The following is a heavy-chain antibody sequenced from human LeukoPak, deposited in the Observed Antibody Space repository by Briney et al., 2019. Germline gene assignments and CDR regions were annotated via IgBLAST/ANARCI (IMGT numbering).Heavy chain of an antibody. CDR1: GYTFTSYD. D-gene: IGHD1-14*01. Sequence: GASVKVSCKASGYTFTSYDINWVRQATGQGLEWMGWMNPNSGNTGYAQKFQGRVTMTRNTSISTAYMELSSLRSEDTAVYYCARGRERPTGGYNWFDRWGQGTLVTVSS. J-gene: IGHJ5*02. CDR2: MNPNSGNT. V-gene: IGHV1-8*01. CDR3: ARGRERPTGGYNWFDR.